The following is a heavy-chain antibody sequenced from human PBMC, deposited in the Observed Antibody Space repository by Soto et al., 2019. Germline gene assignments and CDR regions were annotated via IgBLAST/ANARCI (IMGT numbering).Heavy chain of an antibody. D-gene: IGHD1-26*01. CDR1: GSTFSSYA. V-gene: IGHV3-23*01. Sequence: PGGSLRLSCAASGSTFSSYAMSWLRQAPGKGLEWVSAISASGGNTYYADSVKGRFTISRDNSKSTLYLQMNSLRGEDTAVYYCAARRGFIVETLGGPDHWGQGTLVTVSS. J-gene: IGHJ4*01. CDR2: ISASGGNT. CDR3: AARRGFIVETLGGPDH.